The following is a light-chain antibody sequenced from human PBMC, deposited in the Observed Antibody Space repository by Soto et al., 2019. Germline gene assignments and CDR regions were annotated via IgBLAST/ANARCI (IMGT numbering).Light chain of an antibody. V-gene: IGKV1-39*01. CDR3: QQTYTIPFA. Sequence: DMQMTQSPSSLSASVGDRVTITCRPSQTIDNYLNWYQHKPGKAPKLLIYGASTLQSGVSSRFTGSASGTEFPLTNGHLQAQDFSTYYCQQTYTIPFAFGQGTKLEI. J-gene: IGKJ2*01. CDR2: GAS. CDR1: QTIDNY.